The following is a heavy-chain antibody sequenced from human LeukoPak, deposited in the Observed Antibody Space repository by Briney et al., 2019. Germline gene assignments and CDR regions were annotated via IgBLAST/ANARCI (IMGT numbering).Heavy chain of an antibody. Sequence: ASVKVSCKASGGTFSSYAISWVRQAPGQGLEWMGGIIPIFGTANYAQKFQGRVAITTDESTSTAYMELSSLRSEDTAVYYCARVRDQPGVVNYYFDYWGQGTLVTVSS. CDR2: IIPIFGTA. CDR1: GGTFSSYA. V-gene: IGHV1-69*05. J-gene: IGHJ4*02. CDR3: ARVRDQPGVVNYYFDY. D-gene: IGHD3-3*01.